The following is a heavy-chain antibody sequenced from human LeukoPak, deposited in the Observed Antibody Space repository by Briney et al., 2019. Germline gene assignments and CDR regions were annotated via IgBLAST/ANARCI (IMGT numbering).Heavy chain of an antibody. CDR3: AKYVVGGSSYYFDY. V-gene: IGHV3-23*01. D-gene: IGHD2-15*01. J-gene: IGHJ4*02. Sequence: WGSLSLSCAASGFTFSSEAMSWVRQAPGKGLEWVSTIRGSGGSTYYADSVKGRITISRDNSKNTLYLQMNSLRAEDTAVYYCAKYVVGGSSYYFDYWGQGTLVTVSS. CDR2: IRGSGGST. CDR1: GFTFSSEA.